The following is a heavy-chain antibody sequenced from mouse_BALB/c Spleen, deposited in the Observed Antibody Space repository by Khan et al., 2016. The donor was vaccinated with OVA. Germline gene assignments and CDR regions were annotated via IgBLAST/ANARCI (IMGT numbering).Heavy chain of an antibody. V-gene: IGHV1S137*01. J-gene: IGHJ2*01. D-gene: IGHD2-3*01. CDR2: ISTYSGNT. Sequence: QIQLVQSGPELVRPGVSVKISCKGSGYTFTDYAMHWVKQSHAKSLEWIGLISTYSGNTNYNQKFKGKATMTVDKSSSTAYMELGRLTSEDSAIXYDARPAYDGYYDYWGQGTTLTVSS. CDR1: GYTFTDYA. CDR3: ARPAYDGYYDY.